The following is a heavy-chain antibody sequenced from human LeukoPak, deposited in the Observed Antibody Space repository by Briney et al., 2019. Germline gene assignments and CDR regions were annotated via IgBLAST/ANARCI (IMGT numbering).Heavy chain of an antibody. J-gene: IGHJ4*02. Sequence: SETLSLTCTVSGGSIFSGAYYWSWIRQLPGKGLEWIGYIYYSGSPYYNPSLKGRITISLDTSKNQFSLRLSSVTAADTAVYYCARDTDGNSYGLPDSWGQGTLVTVSS. CDR1: GGSIFSGAYY. CDR2: IYYSGSP. D-gene: IGHD5-18*01. V-gene: IGHV4-31*03. CDR3: ARDTDGNSYGLPDS.